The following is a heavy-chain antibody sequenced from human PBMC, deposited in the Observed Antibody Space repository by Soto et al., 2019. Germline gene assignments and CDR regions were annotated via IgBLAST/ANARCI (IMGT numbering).Heavy chain of an antibody. CDR3: ARDPTVTTAYYYYGMDV. CDR1: GGTFSSYA. V-gene: IGHV1-69*13. D-gene: IGHD4-4*01. CDR2: IIPIFGTA. J-gene: IGHJ6*02. Sequence: EASVKVSCKASGGTFSSYAISWVRQAPRQGLEWMGGIIPIFGTANYAQKFQGRVTITADESTSTAYMELSSLRSEDTAVYYCARDPTVTTAYYYYGMDVWGQGTTVTVSS.